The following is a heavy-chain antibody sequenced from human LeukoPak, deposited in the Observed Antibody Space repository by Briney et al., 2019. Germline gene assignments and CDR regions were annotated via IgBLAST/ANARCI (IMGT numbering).Heavy chain of an antibody. D-gene: IGHD2-2*01. Sequence: GASVKVSCKASGYTFTSYYMHWVRQAPGQGLEWMGIINPSGGSTSYAQKFQGRVTITADKSTSTAYMKLSSLRSEDTAVYYCARLGSTNSRRTYNWFDPWGQGTLVTVSS. J-gene: IGHJ5*02. CDR1: GYTFTSYY. CDR3: ARLGSTNSRRTYNWFDP. V-gene: IGHV1-46*01. CDR2: INPSGGST.